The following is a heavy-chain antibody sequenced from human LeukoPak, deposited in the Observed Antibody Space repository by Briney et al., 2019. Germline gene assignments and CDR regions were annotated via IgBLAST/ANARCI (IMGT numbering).Heavy chain of an antibody. J-gene: IGHJ4*02. Sequence: GGSLTLSCAASEFTVSVNYMSWVRQAPGKGLVWVSRINSDGSSTSYADSVRGRFTISRDNTKNTLYLQMNSLRAEDTAIYYCANPPTVTSFHYWGQGTLVTVPS. CDR1: EFTVSVNY. CDR3: ANPPTVTSFHY. D-gene: IGHD4-11*01. CDR2: INSDGSST. V-gene: IGHV3-74*01.